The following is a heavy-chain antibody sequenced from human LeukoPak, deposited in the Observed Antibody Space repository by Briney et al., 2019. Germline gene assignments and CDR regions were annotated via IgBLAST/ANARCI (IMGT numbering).Heavy chain of an antibody. Sequence: GGSLRLSCAGSGFIFSDFWMHWVRQAPRKGLVWVSRINKDGSSTSYADSVKGRFTTSRDNAKNTVYPQLNSLRAEDTAVYYCARGYYTLVDYWGQGMLVTVSS. CDR1: GFIFSDFW. J-gene: IGHJ4*02. D-gene: IGHD2-2*02. CDR2: INKDGSST. CDR3: ARGYYTLVDY. V-gene: IGHV3-74*01.